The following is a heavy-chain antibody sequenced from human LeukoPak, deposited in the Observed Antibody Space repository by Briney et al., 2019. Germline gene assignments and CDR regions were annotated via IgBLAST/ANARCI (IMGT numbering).Heavy chain of an antibody. CDR1: GFTLSSYA. J-gene: IGHJ4*02. CDR2: MWYDGNNQ. V-gene: IGHV3-33*06. CDR3: AKEWGSGAIDY. Sequence: GGSLRLSCAASGFTLSSYAMNWVRQSPGKGLEWVAVMWYDGNNQYYADSVKGRFTISRDNSKNTLYLQMNSLRAEDTAVYYCAKEWGSGAIDYWGQGTLVTVSS. D-gene: IGHD1-26*01.